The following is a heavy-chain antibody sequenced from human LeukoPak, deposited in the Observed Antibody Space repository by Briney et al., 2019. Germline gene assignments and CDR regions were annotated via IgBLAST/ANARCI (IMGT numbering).Heavy chain of an antibody. V-gene: IGHV4-59*08. CDR2: IYYSGST. J-gene: IGHJ5*02. CDR1: GGSISSYY. Sequence: PSETLSLTCTVSGGSISSYYWSWIRQPPGKGLEWIGYIYYSGSTNYNPSLKSRVTISADTSKNQFSLKLSSVTAADTAVYYCARLVSSSSPNWFDPWGQGTLVTVSS. CDR3: ARLVSSSSPNWFDP. D-gene: IGHD6-13*01.